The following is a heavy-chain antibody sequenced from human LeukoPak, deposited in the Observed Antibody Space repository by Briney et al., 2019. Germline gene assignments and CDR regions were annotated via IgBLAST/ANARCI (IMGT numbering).Heavy chain of an antibody. CDR1: GGTFSSYA. D-gene: IGHD3-22*01. J-gene: IGHJ5*02. Sequence: SVKVSCKASGGTFSSYAISWVRQAPGQGLEWMGGIIPIFGTANYAQKFQGRATITADESTSTAYMELSSLRSEDTAVYYCARDSTHYYDSSGYSMEDPWGQGTLVTVSS. CDR3: ARDSTHYYDSSGYSMEDP. CDR2: IIPIFGTA. V-gene: IGHV1-69*13.